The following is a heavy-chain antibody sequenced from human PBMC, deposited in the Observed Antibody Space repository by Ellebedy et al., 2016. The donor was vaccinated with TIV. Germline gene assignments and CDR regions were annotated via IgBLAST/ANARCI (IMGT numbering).Heavy chain of an antibody. V-gene: IGHV3-21*01. CDR2: ISSSSIYI. CDR1: GFTFSRHS. CDR3: VRDLTECGYYDSERGPNHYYGMDV. J-gene: IGHJ6*02. Sequence: PGGSLRLSCAASGFTFSRHSMSWVRQAPGKGLEWVSSISSSSIYIYYTDSMKGRFTISRDKATNSLYLKMNSLRAEYTAVSYCVRDLTECGYYDSERGPNHYYGMDVWGQGTTGTVSS. D-gene: IGHD3-22*01.